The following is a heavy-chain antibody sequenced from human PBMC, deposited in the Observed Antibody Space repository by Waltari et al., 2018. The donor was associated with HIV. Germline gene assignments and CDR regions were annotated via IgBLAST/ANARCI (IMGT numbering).Heavy chain of an antibody. V-gene: IGHV3-11*01. D-gene: IGHD4-17*01. J-gene: IGHJ3*02. CDR3: VKVGMAAVTSYAIDI. CDR1: GFSFTDHH. CDR2: ISDTGRVI. Sequence: QVQLVESGGGLVKPGGSLRLSCAASGFSFTDHHMSWVRQAPGKGVEWVSYISDTGRVIDYADAVRGRFTISRDNTEKTLYLHMDSLRAEDTALYYCVKVGMAAVTSYAIDIWGQGTMVTVSS.